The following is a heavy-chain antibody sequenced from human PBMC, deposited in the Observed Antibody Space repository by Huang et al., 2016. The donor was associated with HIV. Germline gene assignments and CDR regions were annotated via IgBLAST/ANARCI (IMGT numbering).Heavy chain of an antibody. CDR1: GDFISSTNSY. V-gene: IGHV4-39*01. Sequence: QLQLQESGPGQVKPSETLSLTCTVSGDFISSTNSYWGWIRQSPGKGLEWVGSVYHSGSTNYNPSLKSRVTLSVDTSRNQFSLRLNSVTAADTAVYYCASQHIGAAATWFWGRGTQVAVSS. D-gene: IGHD6-13*01. J-gene: IGHJ4*02. CDR3: ASQHIGAAATWF. CDR2: VYHSGST.